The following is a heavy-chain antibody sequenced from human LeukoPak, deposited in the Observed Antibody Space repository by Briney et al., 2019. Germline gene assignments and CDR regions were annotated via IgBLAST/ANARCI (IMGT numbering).Heavy chain of an antibody. J-gene: IGHJ4*02. V-gene: IGHV3-30*03. CDR1: GFTFTSYG. Sequence: HPGGSLRLSCAASGFTFTSYGMHWVRQSPDKGLEWVALITYDGYYKYYSDSVKGRFTISSDTSKNTLYLQMNSLRAEDTAVYYCARDLSPVVRASPMGYWGQRTLVTVSS. D-gene: IGHD3-10*01. CDR3: ARDLSPVVRASPMGY. CDR2: ITYDGYYK.